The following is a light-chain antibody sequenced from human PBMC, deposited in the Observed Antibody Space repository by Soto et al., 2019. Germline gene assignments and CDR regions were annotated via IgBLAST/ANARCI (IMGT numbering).Light chain of an antibody. CDR2: AAS. J-gene: IGKJ3*01. CDR3: QEYNSAPFT. CDR1: QGISDS. Sequence: DIQMTQSPSSLSASVGDRVTITCRASQGISDSLAWFQQKPGKVPKLLIYAASTLQSGVPSRFGGRGSGTDFTLTISCLQSEDVATYYCQEYNSAPFTFGPGTKVDIK. V-gene: IGKV1-27*01.